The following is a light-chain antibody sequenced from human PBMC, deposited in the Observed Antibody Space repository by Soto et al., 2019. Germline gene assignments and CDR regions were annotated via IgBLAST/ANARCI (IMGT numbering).Light chain of an antibody. CDR2: SAS. CDR1: QSFSSSY. J-gene: IGKJ1*01. Sequence: EIVLTQSPGTLSLFPGERATLSCRASQSFSSSYLGWYQQKPGQAPRLLIYSASRRATGIPDRISGSGSGTDFTLTISRLEPEDSAVYYCQQFARLPWTFGQGTKVDIK. CDR3: QQFARLPWT. V-gene: IGKV3-20*01.